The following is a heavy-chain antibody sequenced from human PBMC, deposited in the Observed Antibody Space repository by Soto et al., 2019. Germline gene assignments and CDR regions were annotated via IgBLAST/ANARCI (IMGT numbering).Heavy chain of an antibody. V-gene: IGHV3-23*01. CDR1: GLTFSNSA. CDR2: ISAHGDSA. J-gene: IGHJ4*02. CDR3: ATFYCSSTSCYTGYFDY. Sequence: GSLRLSCADSGLTFSNSAMNWVRQAPGKGLEWVSVISAHGDSAYYADSVKGRFTISRDNSKSTLYLQMNSLRAEDTAVYYCATFYCSSTSCYTGYFDYWGQGTLVTVSS. D-gene: IGHD2-2*02.